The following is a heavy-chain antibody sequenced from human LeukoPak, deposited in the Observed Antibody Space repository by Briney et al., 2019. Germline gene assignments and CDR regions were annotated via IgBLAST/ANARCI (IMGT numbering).Heavy chain of an antibody. CDR1: GGTFSSYA. J-gene: IGHJ4*02. V-gene: IGHV1-18*01. CDR2: ISAYNGNT. D-gene: IGHD7-27*01. Sequence: GASVKVSCKASGGTFSSYAISWVRQAPGQGLEWMGWISAYNGNTNYAQKLQGRVTMTTDTSTSTAYMELRSLRSDDTAVYYCARESGLGIPDYWGQGTLVTVSS. CDR3: ARESGLGIPDY.